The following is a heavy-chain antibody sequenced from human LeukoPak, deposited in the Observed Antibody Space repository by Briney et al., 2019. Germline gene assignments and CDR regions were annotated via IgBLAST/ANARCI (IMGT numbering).Heavy chain of an antibody. CDR3: AREESPYYFGPGSQFPD. J-gene: IGHJ4*02. Sequence: ASVKVSCKASGYTFTNYGISWVRQAPGQGLEWMGWVSAFNGNTNYAQKFQGRVTMTTDTSTNTAYMELRSLRSDDTAVYYCAREESPYYFGPGSQFPDWGQGTLVTVSS. CDR1: GYTFTNYG. CDR2: VSAFNGNT. V-gene: IGHV1-18*01. D-gene: IGHD3-10*01.